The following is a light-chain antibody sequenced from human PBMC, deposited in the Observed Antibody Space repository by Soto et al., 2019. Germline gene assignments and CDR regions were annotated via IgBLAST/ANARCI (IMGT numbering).Light chain of an antibody. CDR2: EVT. CDR1: SSDVGGYNY. CDR3: SSYAGSNAHVV. Sequence: QSALTQPPSASGSPGQSVTISCTGTSSDVGGYNYVSWYQQHPGKAPKPMIYEVTKRPSGVPDRFSGSKSGNTASLTVSGLQAEDEADYYCSSYAGSNAHVVFGGGTKVTVL. V-gene: IGLV2-8*01. J-gene: IGLJ2*01.